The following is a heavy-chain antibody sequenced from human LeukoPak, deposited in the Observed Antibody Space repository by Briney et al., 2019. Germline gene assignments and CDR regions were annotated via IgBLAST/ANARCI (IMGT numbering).Heavy chain of an antibody. CDR3: ARDKYERYSSSYAFDI. D-gene: IGHD6-13*01. Sequence: PSETLSLACTVSGGSISSYYWSWIRQPAGKGLEWIGRIYTSGSTNYNPSLKSRVTMSVDTSKNQFSLKLSSVTAADTAVYYCARDKYERYSSSYAFDISGQGTMVTVSS. CDR1: GGSISSYY. CDR2: IYTSGST. V-gene: IGHV4-4*07. J-gene: IGHJ3*02.